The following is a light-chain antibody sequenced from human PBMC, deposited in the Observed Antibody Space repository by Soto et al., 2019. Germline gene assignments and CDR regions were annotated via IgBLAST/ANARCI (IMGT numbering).Light chain of an antibody. CDR1: QSVSSNY. J-gene: IGKJ4*01. V-gene: IGKV3-20*01. CDR2: GAS. Sequence: EIVLTQSPGTLSLSPGERATLPCRASQSVSSNYLAWYQQKPGQAPRLLMYGASSRATGIPDRFSGSGSGXXXXLTISRLEPEDFAVYYCQSRSTFGGGTKVEIK. CDR3: QSRST.